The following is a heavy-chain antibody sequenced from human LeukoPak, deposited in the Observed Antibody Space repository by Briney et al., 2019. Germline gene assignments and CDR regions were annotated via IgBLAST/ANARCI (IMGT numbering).Heavy chain of an antibody. J-gene: IGHJ6*03. V-gene: IGHV4-4*07. CDR3: ARDHGYSSSSYAYYYYYYMDV. CDR1: GGSISSYY. Sequence: SETLSLTCTVSGGSISSYYWSRIRQPAGKGLEWIGRIYSSGRTNYNPSLKSRVTMSVDTSKNQFSLKLSSVTAADTAVYYCARDHGYSSSSYAYYYYYYMDVWGKGTTVTVSS. D-gene: IGHD6-6*01. CDR2: IYSSGRT.